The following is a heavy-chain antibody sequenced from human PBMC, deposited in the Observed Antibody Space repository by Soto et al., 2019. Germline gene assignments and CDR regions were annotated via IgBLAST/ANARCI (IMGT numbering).Heavy chain of an antibody. CDR3: ARDVWGQLVSPPFDY. D-gene: IGHD6-6*01. J-gene: IGHJ4*02. V-gene: IGHV1-18*04. CDR2: ISAYNGNT. Sequence: QVQLVQSGAEVKKPGASVKVSCKASGYTFTSYGISWVRQAPGQGLEWMGWISAYNGNTNYAQKLQGRVTMTTDTSTCTAYMELRSLRSDDTAVYYCARDVWGQLVSPPFDYWGQGTLVTVSS. CDR1: GYTFTSYG.